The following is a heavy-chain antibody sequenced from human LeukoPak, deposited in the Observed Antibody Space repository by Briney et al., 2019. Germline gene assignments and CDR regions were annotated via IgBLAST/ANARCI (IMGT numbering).Heavy chain of an antibody. Sequence: GASVKVSFKASGYTFTGYYMHWVRQAPGQGLEWMGRTNPNSGGTNYAQKFQGRVTMTRDTPISTAYMELSRLRSDDTAVYYCARDFGYYDSSGYWGQGTLVTVSS. CDR1: GYTFTGYY. D-gene: IGHD3-22*01. V-gene: IGHV1-2*06. J-gene: IGHJ4*02. CDR2: TNPNSGGT. CDR3: ARDFGYYDSSGY.